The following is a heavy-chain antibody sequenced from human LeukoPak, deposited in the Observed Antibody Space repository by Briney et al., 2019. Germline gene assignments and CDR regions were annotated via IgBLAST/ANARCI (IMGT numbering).Heavy chain of an antibody. D-gene: IGHD4-23*01. CDR1: GFTFSNYG. Sequence: GGSLRLSCGASGFTFSNYGMHWVRQAPGKGLEWVAFIRHHGGNVYYADSVKGRFTISRDNAKNSLYLQINSLRAEDTAVYYCARRTTVVTADYWGQGTLVTVSS. J-gene: IGHJ4*02. CDR3: ARRTTVVTADY. CDR2: IRHHGGNV. V-gene: IGHV3-30*02.